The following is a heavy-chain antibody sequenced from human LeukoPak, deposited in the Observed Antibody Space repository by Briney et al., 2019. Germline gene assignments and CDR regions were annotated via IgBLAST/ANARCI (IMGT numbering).Heavy chain of an antibody. CDR3: ARGGSIAAAGYP. J-gene: IGHJ5*02. CDR1: GGTFSSNA. V-gene: IGHV1-8*02. CDR2: MNPNSGNT. Sequence: ASVKVSCKASGGTFSSNAINWVRQATGQGLEWMGWMNPNSGNTGYAQKFQGRVTMTRNTSISTAYMELSSLRSEDTAVYYCARGGSIAAAGYPWGQGTLVTVSS. D-gene: IGHD6-13*01.